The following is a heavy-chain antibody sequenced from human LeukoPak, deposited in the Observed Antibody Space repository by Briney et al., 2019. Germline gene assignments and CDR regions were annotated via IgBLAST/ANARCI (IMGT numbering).Heavy chain of an antibody. J-gene: IGHJ4*02. CDR3: ARARITIFGVVTYYFDY. V-gene: IGHV4-34*01. CDR2: INHSGST. D-gene: IGHD3-3*01. Sequence: TSETLSLTCAVYGGSFSGYYWSWIRRPPGKGLEWIGEINHSGSTNYNPSFKSRVTISVDTSKNQFSLKLSSVTAADTAVYYCARARITIFGVVTYYFDYWGQGTLVTVSS. CDR1: GGSFSGYY.